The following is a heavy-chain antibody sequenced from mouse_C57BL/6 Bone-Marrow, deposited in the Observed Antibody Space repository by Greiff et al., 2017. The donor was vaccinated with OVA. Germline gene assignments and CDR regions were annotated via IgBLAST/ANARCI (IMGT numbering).Heavy chain of an antibody. CDR1: GFTFSDYG. CDR3: ARRDFRAWFAY. D-gene: IGHD2-4*01. V-gene: IGHV5-15*01. CDR2: ISNLAYSI. J-gene: IGHJ3*01. Sequence: EVQLVESGGGLVQPGGSLKLSCAASGFTFSDYGMAWVRQAPRKGPEWVAFISNLAYSIYYADTVTGRFTISRENAKNTLYLEMSSLRSEDTAMYYCARRDFRAWFAYWGQGTLVTVSA.